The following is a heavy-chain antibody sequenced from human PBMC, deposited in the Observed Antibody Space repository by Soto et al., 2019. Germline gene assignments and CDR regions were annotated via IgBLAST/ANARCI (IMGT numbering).Heavy chain of an antibody. CDR2: IYYSGST. CDR1: GDSISSYY. V-gene: IGHV4-59*01. J-gene: IGHJ4*02. Sequence: PSETLSLTCTVSGDSISSYYWSWIRQPPGKGLEWIGYIYYSGSTNYNPSLKSRVTISVDTSKNQFSLKLSSVTAADTAVYYCARSQTTVTSYDYWGQGTLVTVSS. D-gene: IGHD4-17*01. CDR3: ARSQTTVTSYDY.